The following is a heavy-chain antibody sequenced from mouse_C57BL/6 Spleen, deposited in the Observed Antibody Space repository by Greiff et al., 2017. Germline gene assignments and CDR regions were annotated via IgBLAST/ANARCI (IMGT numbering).Heavy chain of an antibody. CDR2: IYPGSGST. V-gene: IGHV1-55*01. CDR3: ARRVGKLGDAMDY. J-gene: IGHJ4*01. Sequence: QVQLKQPGAELVKPGASVKMSCKASGYTFTSYWITWVKQRPGQGLEWIGDIYPGSGSTNYNEKFKSKATLTVDTSSSTAYMQLSSLTSEDSAVYYCARRVGKLGDAMDYWGQGTSVTVSS. CDR1: GYTFTSYW. D-gene: IGHD4-1*01.